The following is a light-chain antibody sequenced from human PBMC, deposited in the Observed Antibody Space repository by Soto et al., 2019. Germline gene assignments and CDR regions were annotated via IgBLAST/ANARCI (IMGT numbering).Light chain of an antibody. CDR1: QSVSST. Sequence: EIVMTQSPATPSVSPGERATLFCRASQSVSSTLAWYQQKPGQAPRLLIYAASTSATGFPARFSGSGSGTVFTLTISSLEPEDFAVYYCHQYDSWTFGQGTKVDIK. CDR3: HQYDSWT. J-gene: IGKJ1*01. V-gene: IGKV3-15*01. CDR2: AAS.